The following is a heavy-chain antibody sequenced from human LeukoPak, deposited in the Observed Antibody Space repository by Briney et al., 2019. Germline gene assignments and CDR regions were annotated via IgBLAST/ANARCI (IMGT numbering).Heavy chain of an antibody. CDR2: INHSGST. CDR1: GGSFSGYY. Sequence: SETLSLTXAVYGGSFSGYYWSWIRQPPGKGLEGIGEINHSGSTNYTPSLKSRVTISVDTSKNQFSLKLSSVTAADTGVYYCATPTRGGIAVTGTFGHWGQGTQVTVSS. CDR3: ATPTRGGIAVTGTFGH. J-gene: IGHJ4*02. V-gene: IGHV4-34*01. D-gene: IGHD6-19*01.